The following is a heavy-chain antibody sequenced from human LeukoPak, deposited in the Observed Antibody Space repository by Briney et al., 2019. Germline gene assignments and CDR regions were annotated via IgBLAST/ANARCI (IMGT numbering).Heavy chain of an antibody. CDR1: GFTLSSYW. J-gene: IGHJ3*02. D-gene: IGHD5-18*01. CDR2: ISSSSSTI. V-gene: IGHV3-48*02. Sequence: PGGSLRLSCAASGFTLSSYWMDWVRQAPGKGLEWVSYISSSSSTIYYADSVKGRFTISRDNAKNSLYLQMNSLRDEDTAVYYCARAHAMVTVAFDIWGQGTMVTVSS. CDR3: ARAHAMVTVAFDI.